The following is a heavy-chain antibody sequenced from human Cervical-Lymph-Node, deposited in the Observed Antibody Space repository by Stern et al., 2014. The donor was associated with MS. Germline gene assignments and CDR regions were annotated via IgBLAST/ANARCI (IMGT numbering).Heavy chain of an antibody. V-gene: IGHV3-15*01. D-gene: IGHD1-26*01. CDR1: GFTFTNAW. CDR3: TTQSFGSYAS. Sequence: VQLQESGGGLVKPGGSLRLSCAASGFTFTNAWMSWVRQAPGKGLEGVARIKSKTDGGTTDYAAPVKGRFTISRDDSKNTLYLQMNSLKSEDTAVYYCTTQSFGSYASWGQGTLVTVSS. CDR2: IKSKTDGGTT. J-gene: IGHJ5*02.